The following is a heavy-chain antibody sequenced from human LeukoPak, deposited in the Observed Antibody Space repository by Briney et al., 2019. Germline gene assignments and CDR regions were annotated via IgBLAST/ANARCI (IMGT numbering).Heavy chain of an antibody. J-gene: IGHJ4*02. CDR1: GGTFSSYA. CDR2: IIPILGIA. V-gene: IGHV1-69*04. CDR3: AREREVVPAAFDY. D-gene: IGHD2-2*01. Sequence: SVKVSCKASGGTFSSYAISWVRQAPGQGLEWMGRIIPILGIANYAQKFQGRVTITADKSTSTAYMELSSLRSEDTAVYYCAREREVVPAAFDYWGQGTLVTVSS.